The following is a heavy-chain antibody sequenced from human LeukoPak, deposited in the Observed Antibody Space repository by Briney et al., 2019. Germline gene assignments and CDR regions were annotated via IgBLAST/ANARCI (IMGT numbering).Heavy chain of an antibody. Sequence: GGSLRLSCAASGFTSSSYAMSWVRKAPGKGLGWVSVISVSGGNTCYAYSVKGRFTISRDNSKNTLYLQMNSLRAEDTAVYYCAGSLGYSSSWPIYYYYYYMDVWGKGTTVTVSS. V-gene: IGHV3-23*01. CDR2: ISVSGGNT. J-gene: IGHJ6*03. D-gene: IGHD6-13*01. CDR3: AGSLGYSSSWPIYYYYYYMDV. CDR1: GFTSSSYA.